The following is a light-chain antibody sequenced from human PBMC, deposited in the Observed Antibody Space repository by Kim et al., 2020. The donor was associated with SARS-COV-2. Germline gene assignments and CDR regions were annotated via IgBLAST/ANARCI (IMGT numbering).Light chain of an antibody. J-gene: IGKJ4*01. CDR1: QDSTNY. Sequence: DIQMTQSPSSLSASVGDRVTITCQASQDSTNYLNWYQHKPGKAPKLLIYDASKLETGVPSRFSGSGSGTHFTFTISSLQPEDIATYDCHQYDDLIFGGGTKVDIK. CDR2: DAS. CDR3: HQYDDLI. V-gene: IGKV1-33*01.